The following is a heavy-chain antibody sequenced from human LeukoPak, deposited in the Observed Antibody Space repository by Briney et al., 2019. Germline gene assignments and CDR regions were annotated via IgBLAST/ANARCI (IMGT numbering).Heavy chain of an antibody. J-gene: IGHJ6*02. V-gene: IGHV3-23*01. Sequence: PGGSLRLSCAASGFTFSSYAMSWVRQAPGKGLEWVSAISGSGGSTYYADSVKGRFTISRDNSKNTLYLQMNSLRAEDTAVYHCAKGVVPAASRLYGMDVWGQGTTVTVSS. D-gene: IGHD2-2*01. CDR2: ISGSGGST. CDR1: GFTFSSYA. CDR3: AKGVVPAASRLYGMDV.